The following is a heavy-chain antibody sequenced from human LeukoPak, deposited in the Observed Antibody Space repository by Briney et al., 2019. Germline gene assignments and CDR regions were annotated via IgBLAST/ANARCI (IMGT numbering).Heavy chain of an antibody. D-gene: IGHD6-13*01. V-gene: IGHV4-34*01. CDR1: GGSFSGYY. J-gene: IGHJ4*02. CDR2: INHSGST. Sequence: SETLSLTCAVYGGSFSGYYWSWIRQPPGKGLEWIGEINHSGSTNYNPSLKSRVTISVDTSKNQFSLKLSSVTAADTAVYYCARGSKMYSSSPVDYWGQGTLVTVSS. CDR3: ARGSKMYSSSPVDY.